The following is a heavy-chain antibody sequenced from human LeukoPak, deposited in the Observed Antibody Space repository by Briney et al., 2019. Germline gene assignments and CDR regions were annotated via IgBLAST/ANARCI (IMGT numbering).Heavy chain of an antibody. CDR2: IIPIFGTA. V-gene: IGHV1-69*13. CDR3: ARLLNDYGDYILGY. Sequence: SVKVSCKASGGTFSSYAISWVRQAPGQGLEWMGGIIPIFGTANYAQKFQGRVTITADESTSTAYMELSSLRSEVTAVYYCARLLNDYGDYILGYWGQGTLVTVSS. D-gene: IGHD4-17*01. CDR1: GGTFSSYA. J-gene: IGHJ4*02.